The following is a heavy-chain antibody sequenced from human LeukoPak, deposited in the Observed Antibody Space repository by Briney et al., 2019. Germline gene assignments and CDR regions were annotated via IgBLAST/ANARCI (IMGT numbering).Heavy chain of an antibody. CDR2: INWNGGST. D-gene: IGHD6-6*01. J-gene: IGHJ6*03. CDR3: ARFLTRQLNYYYYYMDV. V-gene: IGHV3-20*04. Sequence: AGGSLRLSCVDSGLTFDDDGMSWVRQAPGKGLEWVSGINWNGGSTGYADSVKGRFTISRDNAKNSLYLQMNSLRAEDTALYYCARFLTRQLNYYYYYMDVWGKGTTVTVSS. CDR1: GLTFDDDG.